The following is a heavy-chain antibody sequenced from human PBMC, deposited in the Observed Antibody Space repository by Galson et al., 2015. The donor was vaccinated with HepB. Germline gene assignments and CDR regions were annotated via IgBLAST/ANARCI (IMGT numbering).Heavy chain of an antibody. CDR3: AYGSDV. Sequence: ISGDSVSSNHAVWNWIRQSPSRGLEWLGRTYYRSKWYIDYATSVRSRITINPDTSRNQFSLHLSSVTPGDTAVYYCAYGSDVWGQGTTVIVSS. V-gene: IGHV6-1*01. CDR2: TYYRSKWYI. CDR1: GDSVSSNHAV. J-gene: IGHJ6*02.